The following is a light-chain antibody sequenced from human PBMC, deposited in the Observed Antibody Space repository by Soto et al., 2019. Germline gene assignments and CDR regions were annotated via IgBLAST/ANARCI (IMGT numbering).Light chain of an antibody. Sequence: DIQLTQSPSSLSASVGETVTVTCQASQDISVYLNWYQEKPGKAPTLLIYDASNLKTGVPSRFSGSRSGPDFTLTISSLQPEDFATYYCQQSYSSPPTFGQGTKVDIK. CDR2: DAS. CDR1: QDISVY. V-gene: IGKV1-39*01. CDR3: QQSYSSPPT. J-gene: IGKJ1*01.